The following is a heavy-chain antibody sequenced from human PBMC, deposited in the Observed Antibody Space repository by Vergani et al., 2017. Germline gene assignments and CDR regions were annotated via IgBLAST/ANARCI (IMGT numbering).Heavy chain of an antibody. V-gene: IGHV4-39*01. D-gene: IGHD3-9*01. CDR1: GGSISSSSYY. Sequence: QLQLQESGPGLVKPSETLSLTCTVSGGSISSSSYYWGWIRQPXGKGLEWLGSIYYSGSTYYNPSLKSRVTISVDTSKNQFSLKLSSVTAADTAVYYCARLPDYDILTGYSFWAQIDAFDIWGQGTMVTVSS. J-gene: IGHJ3*02. CDR2: IYYSGST. CDR3: ARLPDYDILTGYSFWAQIDAFDI.